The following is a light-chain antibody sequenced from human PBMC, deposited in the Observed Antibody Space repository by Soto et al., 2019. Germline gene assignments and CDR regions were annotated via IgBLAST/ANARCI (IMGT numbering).Light chain of an antibody. J-gene: IGLJ2*01. CDR1: SSDVGRYNY. CDR3: SSYTSSSTL. CDR2: EVS. Sequence: QSALTQPASVSGSPGQSITISCTGTSSDVGRYNYVSWYQQHPGKAPKLMIYEVSNRPSGVSNRFSGSKSGNTASLTISGLQAEDEADYYCSSYTSSSTLFGGGTKVTVL. V-gene: IGLV2-14*01.